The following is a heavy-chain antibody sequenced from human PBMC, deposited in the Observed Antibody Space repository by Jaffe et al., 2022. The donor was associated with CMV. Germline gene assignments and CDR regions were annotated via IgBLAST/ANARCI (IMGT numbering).Heavy chain of an antibody. V-gene: IGHV3-49*04. J-gene: IGHJ6*03. Sequence: EVQLVESGGGLVQPGRSLRLSCTASGFTFGDYAMSWVRQAPGKGLEWVGFIRSKAYGGTTEYAASVKGRFTISRDDSKSIAYLQMNSLKTEDTAVYYCTRGVPAAMSYYYYYMDVWGKGTTVTVSS. D-gene: IGHD2-2*01. CDR2: IRSKAYGGTT. CDR1: GFTFGDYA. CDR3: TRGVPAAMSYYYYYMDV.